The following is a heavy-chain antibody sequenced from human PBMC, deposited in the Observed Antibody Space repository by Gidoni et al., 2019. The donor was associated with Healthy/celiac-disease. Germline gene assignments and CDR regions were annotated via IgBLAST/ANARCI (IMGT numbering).Heavy chain of an antibody. CDR2: IYYSGST. V-gene: IGHV4-59*01. D-gene: IGHD3-16*01. Sequence: QVQLQESGPGLVKPSETLSLTCTVSGGSISSYYWSWIRQPPGKGLEWIGYIYYSGSTNYNPSLKSRVTISVDTSNNQFSLKLSSVTAADTAVYYCARDLYDYVWGSLGYWGQGTLVTVSS. J-gene: IGHJ4*02. CDR3: ARDLYDYVWGSLGY. CDR1: GGSISSYY.